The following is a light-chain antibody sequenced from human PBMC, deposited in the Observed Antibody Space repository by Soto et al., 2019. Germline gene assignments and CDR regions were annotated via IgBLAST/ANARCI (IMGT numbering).Light chain of an antibody. J-gene: IGLJ3*02. CDR3: SSYSSTSTPWV. V-gene: IGLV2-14*01. CDR2: EVS. Sequence: QSALTQPASVSGSPGQSITISCTGTSSDVGTYNFVSWYQQHPGKAPNLMIYEVSSRPSGVSNRFSGSKSGNTASLTISGLQAEDEADYYCSSYSSTSTPWVFGGGTKLTVL. CDR1: SSDVGTYNF.